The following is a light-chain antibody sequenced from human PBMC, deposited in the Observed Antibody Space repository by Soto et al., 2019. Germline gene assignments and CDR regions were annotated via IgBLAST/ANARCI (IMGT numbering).Light chain of an antibody. V-gene: IGKV1-33*01. CDR3: LQDYNYPLT. J-gene: IGKJ1*01. CDR1: QDISNY. Sequence: DIQMTQSPSSLSASVGDRVTITCQASQDISNYLNWYQQKPGKAPKLLIYDASNLETGVPSRFSGSGSGTDFTLTISSLQPDDFATYYCLQDYNYPLTFGQGTKVDI. CDR2: DAS.